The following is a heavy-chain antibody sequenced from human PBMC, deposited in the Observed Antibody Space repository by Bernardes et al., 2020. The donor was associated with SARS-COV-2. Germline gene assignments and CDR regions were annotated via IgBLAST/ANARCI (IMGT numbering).Heavy chain of an antibody. J-gene: IGHJ4*02. V-gene: IGHV3-23*01. D-gene: IGHD3-16*01. Sequence: GGSLRLSCAASGFTFSSYAMSWVRKGPGKGLEWVSAISGSGGSTYYADSVKGRFTISRDNSKNTLYLQMNSLRAEDTAVYYCAKNPYYDYVDYYFDYWGQGTLVTVSS. CDR3: AKNPYYDYVDYYFDY. CDR2: ISGSGGST. CDR1: GFTFSSYA.